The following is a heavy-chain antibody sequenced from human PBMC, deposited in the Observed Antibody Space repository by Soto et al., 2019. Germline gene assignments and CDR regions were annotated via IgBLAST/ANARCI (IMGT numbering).Heavy chain of an antibody. CDR2: ISSNGGST. V-gene: IGHV3-64*01. D-gene: IGHD1-26*01. Sequence: EVQLVESGGGLVQPGGSLRLSCAASGFTFSSYAMHWVRQAPGKGLEYVSAISSNGGSTYYANSVKGRFTISRDNSKNTLYLQMGSLRAEDMAVYYCARAAYSGSYSHYFDYWGQGTLVTVSS. CDR1: GFTFSSYA. J-gene: IGHJ4*02. CDR3: ARAAYSGSYSHYFDY.